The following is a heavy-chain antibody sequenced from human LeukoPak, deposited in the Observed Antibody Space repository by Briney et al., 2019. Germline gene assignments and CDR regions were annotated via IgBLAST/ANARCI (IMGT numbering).Heavy chain of an antibody. J-gene: IGHJ3*02. V-gene: IGHV3-30*03. D-gene: IGHD3-10*01. CDR1: GFTFSSYG. Sequence: GGSLRLSCAASGFTFSSYGMHWVRQAPGKGLEWVSVISSDGSHKYYADSVKGRFTISRDNAKNSLYLQMNSLRAEDTAVYYCARKGSGSSGAFDIWGQGTMVTVSS. CDR3: ARKGSGSSGAFDI. CDR2: ISSDGSHK.